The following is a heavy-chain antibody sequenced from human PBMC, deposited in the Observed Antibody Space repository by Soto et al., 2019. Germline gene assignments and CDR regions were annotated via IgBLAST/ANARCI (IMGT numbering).Heavy chain of an antibody. CDR1: GCTFSSYA. V-gene: IGHV3-30-3*01. D-gene: IGHD2-21*02. J-gene: IGHJ1*01. CDR2: ISYDGSNK. Sequence: RGSLRHSCAPAGCTFSSYAMQWVRQAPGKGLEWVAVISYDGSNKYYADSVKGRFTISTDNSKNTLYLQMNSLRAEDTAVYYCAREPTAMVLGGTEYFQNCGKGTMVIVSP. CDR3: AREPTAMVLGGTEYFQN.